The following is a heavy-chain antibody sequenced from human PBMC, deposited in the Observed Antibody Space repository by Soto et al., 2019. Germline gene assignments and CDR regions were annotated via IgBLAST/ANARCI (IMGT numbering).Heavy chain of an antibody. J-gene: IGHJ6*04. Sequence: GGSLRLSCAASGFSFSSYWMHWVRQGPGKGPVWVSRMNSDGSSINYADSVKGRFTISRDTSENTLHLQMDSLRVEDTAVYYCARDDVLCDGGRCYGIPLDVWGKGTTVTVSS. CDR1: GFSFSSYW. CDR3: ARDDVLCDGGRCYGIPLDV. CDR2: MNSDGSSI. D-gene: IGHD2-15*01. V-gene: IGHV3-74*01.